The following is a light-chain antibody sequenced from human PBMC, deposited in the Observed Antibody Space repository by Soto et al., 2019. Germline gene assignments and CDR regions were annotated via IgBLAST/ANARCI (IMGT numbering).Light chain of an antibody. CDR1: SSDVGGYTY. J-gene: IGLJ1*01. Sequence: QLVLTQPASVSGSPRQSITISCTGASSDVGGYTYVSWYQQHPGKAPKLMIYEVNNRPSGVSNRFSGSKSGNTASLTISGLQAEDEADYYCSSYTSSSTLYVFGTGTKLTVL. CDR3: SSYTSSSTLYV. CDR2: EVN. V-gene: IGLV2-14*01.